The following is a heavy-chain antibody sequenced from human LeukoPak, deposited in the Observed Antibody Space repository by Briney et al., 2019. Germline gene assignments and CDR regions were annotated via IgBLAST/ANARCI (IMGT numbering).Heavy chain of an antibody. D-gene: IGHD2-15*01. J-gene: IGHJ4*02. V-gene: IGHV3-43*02. Sequence: PGGSLRLSCVASGFTFDDYAMEWVRQAPGKGLKWVSLISGDGGRTYYADSVKGRFTISRDNSKNSLYLQMNSLRTEDTALYYCEKVVAREVVFSPIDFWGQGALVTVSS. CDR3: EKVVAREVVFSPIDF. CDR2: ISGDGGRT. CDR1: GFTFDDYA.